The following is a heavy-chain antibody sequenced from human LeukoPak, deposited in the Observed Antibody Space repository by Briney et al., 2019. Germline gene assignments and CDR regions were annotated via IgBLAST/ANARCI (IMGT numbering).Heavy chain of an antibody. CDR1: GFTFGDYA. Sequence: GGSLRLSCTASGFTFGDYAMSWLRQAPGKGLEGGGFIRSKAYGGTTEYAASVKGRFTISRDEYKRIAYLQMNSLKTEDTAVYYCTRERGFIAAAGTFDPWGQGTLVTVSS. D-gene: IGHD6-13*01. CDR2: IRSKAYGGTT. J-gene: IGHJ5*02. V-gene: IGHV3-49*03. CDR3: TRERGFIAAAGTFDP.